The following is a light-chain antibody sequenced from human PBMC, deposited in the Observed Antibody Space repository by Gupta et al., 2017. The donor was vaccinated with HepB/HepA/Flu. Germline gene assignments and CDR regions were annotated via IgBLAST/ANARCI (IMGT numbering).Light chain of an antibody. J-gene: IGKJ1*01. CDR1: QSLGYNDGNTY. CDR2: EGS. CDR3: RQGKHWPPT. Sequence: DLVLTLSPLSLPLTLGEPASISRRSSQSLGYNDGNTYLHWSQQRPGRSPRRLIYEGSNRDSGVPDRFSGSGSVTYFTLIISRVAAEDVGIYYCRQGKHWPPTFGQGTKVEIK. V-gene: IGKV2-30*01.